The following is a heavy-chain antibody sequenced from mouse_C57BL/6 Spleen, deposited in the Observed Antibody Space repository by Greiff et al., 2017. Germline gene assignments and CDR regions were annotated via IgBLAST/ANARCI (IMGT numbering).Heavy chain of an antibody. CDR1: GYTFTSYW. CDR2: IDPNSGGT. Sequence: QVQLKESGAELVKPGASVKLSCKASGYTFTSYWMHWVKQRPGRGLEWIGRIDPNSGGTKYNEKFKSKATLTVDKPSSTAYMQLSSLTSEDSAVYYCARHYYGSSSYYAMDYWGQGTSVTVSS. J-gene: IGHJ4*01. D-gene: IGHD1-1*01. CDR3: ARHYYGSSSYYAMDY. V-gene: IGHV1-72*01.